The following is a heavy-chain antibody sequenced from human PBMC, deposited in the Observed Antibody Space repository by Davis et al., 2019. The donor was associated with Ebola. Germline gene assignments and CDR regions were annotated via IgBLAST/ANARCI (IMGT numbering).Heavy chain of an antibody. D-gene: IGHD3-3*01. J-gene: IGHJ6*03. CDR3: ARVPRYYDFWSGYSLDYYYYMDV. Sequence: ASVKVSCKASGYTFTSYYMHWVRQAPGQGLEWMGIINPSGGSTSYAQKFQGRVTMTRDTSTSTVYMELSSLRSEDTAVYYCARVPRYYDFWSGYSLDYYYYMDVWGKGTTVTVSS. V-gene: IGHV1-46*01. CDR2: INPSGGST. CDR1: GYTFTSYY.